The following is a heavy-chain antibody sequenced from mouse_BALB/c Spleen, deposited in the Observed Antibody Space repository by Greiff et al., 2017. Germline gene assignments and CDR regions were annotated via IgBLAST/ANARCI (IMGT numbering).Heavy chain of an antibody. CDR1: GYAFSSYW. V-gene: IGHV1-80*01. D-gene: IGHD4-1*01. Sequence: QVHVKQSGAELVRPGSSVKISCKASGYAFSSYWMNWVKQRPGQGLEWIGQIYPGDGDTNYNGKFKGKATLTADKSSSTAYMPLSSLTSEDSAVYFCARLGRDYFDYWGQGTTLTVSS. J-gene: IGHJ2*01. CDR3: ARLGRDYFDY. CDR2: IYPGDGDT.